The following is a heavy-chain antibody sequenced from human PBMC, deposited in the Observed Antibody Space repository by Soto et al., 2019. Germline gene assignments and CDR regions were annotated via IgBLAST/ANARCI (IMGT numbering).Heavy chain of an antibody. CDR3: ARVEGSAASAGD. CDR2: VSPDRGGT. V-gene: IGHV1-2*02. CDR1: GYTFTAYY. J-gene: IGHJ4*02. Sequence: QVQLVQSGAEVKKPGASVKVSCKASGYTFTAYYVHWIRQAPGQGLEWMGYVSPDRGGTIYAQNFQGRITMTRDTSINTAYMELRRLTSDDTALYYCARVEGSAASAGDWGQGTLVTVSS. D-gene: IGHD3-10*01.